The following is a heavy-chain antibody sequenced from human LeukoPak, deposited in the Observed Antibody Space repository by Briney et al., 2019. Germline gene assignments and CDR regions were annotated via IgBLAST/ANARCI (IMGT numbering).Heavy chain of an antibody. CDR1: SGSSSGFY. Sequence: SETLSLSCAVSSGSSSGFYCSWIRQAPGKGLGWFGGINHIVITNINPSPRTRVAISVETSKKQLSMKRTSLTIAGTARYYCGARGECSGSGTRWGQGALVTVSS. J-gene: IGHJ4*02. D-gene: IGHD3-10*01. V-gene: IGHV4-34*01. CDR2: INHIVIT. CDR3: GARGECSGSGTR.